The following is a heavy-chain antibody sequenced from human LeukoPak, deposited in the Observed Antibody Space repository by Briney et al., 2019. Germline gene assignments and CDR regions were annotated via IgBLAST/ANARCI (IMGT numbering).Heavy chain of an antibody. D-gene: IGHD6-19*01. CDR1: GFTFDDYA. CDR3: AKGVAAVALSHFDY. CDR2: ISWNSGSI. V-gene: IGHV3-9*03. J-gene: IGHJ4*02. Sequence: GGSLRLSCAASGFTFDDYAMHWVRQAPGKGVEWVSGISWNSGSIGYADSVKGRFTISRDNAKNSLYLQMNSLRAEDMALYYCAKGVAAVALSHFDYWGQGTLVTVSS.